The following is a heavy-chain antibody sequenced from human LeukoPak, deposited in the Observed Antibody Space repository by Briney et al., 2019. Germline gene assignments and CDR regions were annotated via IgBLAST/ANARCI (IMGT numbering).Heavy chain of an antibody. Sequence: SETLSLTCAIYGGSFDTYYWHWVRQPPGKGLEWIGEIHPSGTTNYYPSLKSRVTISIDASKNQFSLKLSSVTAADTAVYYCARDREPRGFDYWGQGTLVTVSS. J-gene: IGHJ4*02. CDR1: GGSFDTYY. CDR3: ARDREPRGFDY. CDR2: IHPSGTT. D-gene: IGHD1-14*01. V-gene: IGHV4-34*01.